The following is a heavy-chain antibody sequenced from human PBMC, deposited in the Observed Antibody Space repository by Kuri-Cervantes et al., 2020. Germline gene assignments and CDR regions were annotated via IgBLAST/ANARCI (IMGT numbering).Heavy chain of an antibody. V-gene: IGHV4-59*01. CDR2: IYYSGST. J-gene: IGHJ3*02. CDR3: AREGGYCGGDCYSKDAFDI. CDR1: GGSFSGYS. D-gene: IGHD2-21*02. Sequence: SETLSLTCAVYGGSFSGYSWSWVRQPPGKGLEWIGYIYYSGSTNYNPSLKSRVTISVDTSKNQFSLKLSSVTAADTAVYYCAREGGYCGGDCYSKDAFDIWGQGTMVTVSS.